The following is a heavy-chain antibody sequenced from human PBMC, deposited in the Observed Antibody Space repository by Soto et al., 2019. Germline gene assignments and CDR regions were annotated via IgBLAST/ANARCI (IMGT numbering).Heavy chain of an antibody. CDR3: ARDPTTIDAFDI. J-gene: IGHJ3*02. CDR1: GFTVSSIY. Sequence: GGSLRLSCAASGFTVSSIYMSWVRQAPGKGLEWVSVIYSGGSTYYADSVKGRFTISRDNSKNTLYLQMNSLRAEDTAVYYCARDPTTIDAFDIWGQGTMVTVSS. CDR2: IYSGGST. D-gene: IGHD1-26*01. V-gene: IGHV3-66*01.